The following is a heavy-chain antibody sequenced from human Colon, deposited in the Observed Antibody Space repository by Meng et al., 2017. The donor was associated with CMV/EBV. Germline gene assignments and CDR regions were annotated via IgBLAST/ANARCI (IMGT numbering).Heavy chain of an antibody. V-gene: IGHV3-30*02. CDR3: AREGYSNFDY. D-gene: IGHD4-11*01. J-gene: IGHJ4*02. CDR1: GFTFSSYG. CDR2: IGSDGSIK. Sequence: GGSLRLSCAASGFTFSSYGMHWVRQAPGKGLEWVAFIGSDGSIKRYADSVKGRLTISRDNSKNTLWLQMHSLRPEDTALYYCAREGYSNFDYWGQGTLVTVSS.